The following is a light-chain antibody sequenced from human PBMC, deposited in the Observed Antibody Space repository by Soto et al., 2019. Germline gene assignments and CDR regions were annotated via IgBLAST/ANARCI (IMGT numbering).Light chain of an antibody. CDR3: QQYNNWPQWT. J-gene: IGKJ1*01. CDR1: ESVSTN. CDR2: GTS. Sequence: EIVMTQSPVTLSLFPGERATLSCRASESVSTNLAWYQQKPGQAPRLLIFGTSTRATGIPVRFSGSGYGIEFTLTISSLQSEDFAAHYCQQYNNWPQWTLGQGTKVDIK. V-gene: IGKV3-15*01.